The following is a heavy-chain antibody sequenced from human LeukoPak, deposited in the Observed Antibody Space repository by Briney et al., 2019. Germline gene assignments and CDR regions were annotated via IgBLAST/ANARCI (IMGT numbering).Heavy chain of an antibody. D-gene: IGHD2/OR15-2a*01. CDR1: GFTFSSYA. J-gene: IGHJ3*02. Sequence: GGSLRLSCAASGFTFSSYAMNWVRQAPGKGLEWVSYISSSGSTIYYADSVKGRFTISRDNAKNSLYLQMNSLRAEDTAVYYCARVGFGPVLSAFDIWGQGTMVTVSS. CDR3: ARVGFGPVLSAFDI. V-gene: IGHV3-48*04. CDR2: ISSSGSTI.